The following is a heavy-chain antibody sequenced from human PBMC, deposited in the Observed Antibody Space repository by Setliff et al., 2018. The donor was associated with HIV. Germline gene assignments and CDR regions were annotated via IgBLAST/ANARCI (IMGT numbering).Heavy chain of an antibody. Sequence: PSETLSLTCTVSGASINSGYDYWVWIRQPPGKGLQWIGSIYNSASTYYSPSLKRRVIMSVDTSKNRFSLRLSSVSAADTAVYYCARGAGAFGAKLDSWGQGSLVTVSS. J-gene: IGHJ4*02. V-gene: IGHV4-39*02. CDR3: ARGAGAFGAKLDS. CDR2: IYNSAST. D-gene: IGHD3-10*01. CDR1: GASINSGYDY.